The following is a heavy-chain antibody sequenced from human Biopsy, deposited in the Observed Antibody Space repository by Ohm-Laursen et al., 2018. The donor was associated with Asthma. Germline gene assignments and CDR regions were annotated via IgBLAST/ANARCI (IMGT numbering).Heavy chain of an antibody. Sequence: SQTLSLTCTVSYGSITSGGYYWNWIRQPPGKGLEWIGFIYYSGSTYYNPSLKSRVSISKDTSKNQFSLKLSSVTAAYTAVYYCARAQDYYDSRGYYRSFDYWGQGTLVTVSS. V-gene: IGHV4-31*03. CDR2: IYYSGST. J-gene: IGHJ4*02. D-gene: IGHD3-22*01. CDR1: YGSITSGGYY. CDR3: ARAQDYYDSRGYYRSFDY.